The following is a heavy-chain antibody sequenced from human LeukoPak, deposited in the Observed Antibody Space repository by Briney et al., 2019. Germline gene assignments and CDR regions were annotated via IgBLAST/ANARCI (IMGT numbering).Heavy chain of an antibody. CDR2: IYYSGST. CDR3: ARVAWGTYRRQYYFDF. CDR1: GGSISSSSYY. J-gene: IGHJ4*02. V-gene: IGHV4-39*07. D-gene: IGHD3-16*02. Sequence: SETLSLTCTVSGGSISSSSYYWGWIRQPPGKGLEWIGSIYYSGSTYYNPSLKSRVTISVDTSKNQFSLNLGSLTAADTAVYFCARVAWGTYRRQYYFDFWGQGTLVTVSS.